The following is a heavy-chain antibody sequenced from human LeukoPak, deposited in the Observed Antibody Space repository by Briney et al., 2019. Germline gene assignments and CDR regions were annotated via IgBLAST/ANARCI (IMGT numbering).Heavy chain of an antibody. V-gene: IGHV4-30-4*01. CDR1: GGSISSGDYY. CDR3: ARDPVGRYYDSSGYSDY. J-gene: IGHJ4*02. D-gene: IGHD3-22*01. CDR2: IYYRGST. Sequence: SETLSLTCTVSGGSISSGDYYWSWIRQPPGKGLEWIGYIYYRGSTYYNPSLKSRVTISVDTSKNQFSLKLSSVTAADMAVYYCARDPVGRYYDSSGYSDYWGQGTLVTVSS.